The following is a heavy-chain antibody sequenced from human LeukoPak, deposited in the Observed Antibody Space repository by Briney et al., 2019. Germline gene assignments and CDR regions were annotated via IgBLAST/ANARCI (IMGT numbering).Heavy chain of an antibody. D-gene: IGHD2-2*01. Sequence: SETLSLTCAVYGGSFSGYYWSWIRQPPGKGLEWIGEINHSGSTNYNPSLKSRVTISVDTSKNQFSLKLSSVTAADTAVYYCARGLGYCSSTSCYVLYLDYWGQGTLVTVSS. J-gene: IGHJ4*02. CDR2: INHSGST. CDR1: GGSFSGYY. CDR3: ARGLGYCSSTSCYVLYLDY. V-gene: IGHV4-34*01.